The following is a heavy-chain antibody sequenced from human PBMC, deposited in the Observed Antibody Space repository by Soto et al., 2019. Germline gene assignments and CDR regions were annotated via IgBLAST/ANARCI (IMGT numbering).Heavy chain of an antibody. J-gene: IGHJ6*02. D-gene: IGHD6-6*01. Sequence: PGESLKISCKGSGYRFTNYWISWVRQMPGKGLEWMGRIDPSDSYTNYSPSFQGHVTISADKSISTAYLQWSSLKASDTAMYYCARQGSRLDYFYGMDVWGPGTTVTVSS. V-gene: IGHV5-10-1*01. CDR2: IDPSDSYT. CDR1: GYRFTNYW. CDR3: ARQGSRLDYFYGMDV.